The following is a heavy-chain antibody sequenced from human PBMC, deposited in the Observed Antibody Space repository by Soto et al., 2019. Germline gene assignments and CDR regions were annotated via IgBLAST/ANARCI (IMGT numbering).Heavy chain of an antibody. D-gene: IGHD2-2*02. CDR1: VGSISSYY. J-gene: IGHJ5*02. Sequence: PSETLSLTCTVSVGSISSYYWSWIRQPPGKGLEWIGYIYYSGSTNYNPSLKSRVTISVDTSKNQFSLKLSSVTAADTAVHYWARGRKVVPGAIEWSGRWGQGILVTVS. CDR3: ARGRKVVPGAIEWSGR. CDR2: IYYSGST. V-gene: IGHV4-59*01.